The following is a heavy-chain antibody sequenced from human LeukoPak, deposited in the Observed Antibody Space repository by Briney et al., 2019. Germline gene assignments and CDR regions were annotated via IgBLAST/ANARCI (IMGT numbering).Heavy chain of an antibody. J-gene: IGHJ6*03. CDR1: GGSFSGYY. D-gene: IGHD3-9*01. CDR2: INHSGNT. Sequence: PSETLSLTCAVYGGSFSGYYWSWIRQPPGKGLEWIGEINHSGNTNYNPSLKSRVTISVDTSKNQFSLKLSSVTAADRAVYYCARGRYDIYGVAGRRGYYYYMDVWGKGTTVTVSS. CDR3: ARGRYDIYGVAGRRGYYYYMDV. V-gene: IGHV4-34*01.